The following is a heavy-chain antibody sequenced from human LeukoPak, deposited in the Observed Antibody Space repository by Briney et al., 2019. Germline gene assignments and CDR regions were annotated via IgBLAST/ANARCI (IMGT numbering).Heavy chain of an antibody. V-gene: IGHV1-69*06. Sequence: GASVKVSCKASGGTFSSYAISWVRQAPGQGLEWMGGIIPIFGTANYAQKFQGRVTITADKSTSTAYMELSSLRSEDTAVYYCARVAEYTPTARDYWGQGTLVTVSS. D-gene: IGHD3-16*01. CDR2: IIPIFGTA. CDR1: GGTFSSYA. J-gene: IGHJ4*02. CDR3: ARVAEYTPTARDY.